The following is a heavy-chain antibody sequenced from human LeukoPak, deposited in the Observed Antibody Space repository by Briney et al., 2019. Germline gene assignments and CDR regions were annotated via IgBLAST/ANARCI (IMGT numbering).Heavy chain of an antibody. V-gene: IGHV4-39*01. Sequence: PSETLSLTCTVSGGSISGSSYYWGWIRQPPGKGLECIVSIYYSGSTYYNPSLRSRVTISVDTSKNQFSLKLNSVTGTDTGVYYCARHYGPWGQGTLVTVSS. CDR1: GGSISGSSYY. J-gene: IGHJ4*02. CDR2: IYYSGST. CDR3: ARHYGP. D-gene: IGHD3-10*01.